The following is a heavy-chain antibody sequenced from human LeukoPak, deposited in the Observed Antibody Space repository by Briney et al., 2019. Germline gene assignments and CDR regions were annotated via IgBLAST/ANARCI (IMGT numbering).Heavy chain of an antibody. Sequence: SVKVSCKASRGTFSGYAISWVRQAPGRGVEWMGGIIPIFGTANYAHKFQGRATINADESTSTAYMGLSSLRSRDTAVYYCAKGETNNDYWGQGTLVTVSS. D-gene: IGHD3-16*01. CDR2: IIPIFGTA. V-gene: IGHV1-69*01. J-gene: IGHJ4*02. CDR1: RGTFSGYA. CDR3: AKGETNNDY.